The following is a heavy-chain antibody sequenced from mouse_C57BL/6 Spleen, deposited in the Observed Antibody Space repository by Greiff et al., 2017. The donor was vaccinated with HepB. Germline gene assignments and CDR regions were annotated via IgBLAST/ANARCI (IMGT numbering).Heavy chain of an antibody. Sequence: VQLQQSVAELVRPGASVKLSCTASGFNIKNTYMHWVKQRPEQGLEWIGRIDPANGNTKYAPKFQGKATITADTSSNTAYLQLSSLTSEDTAIYYCALITTVVGGNYYAMDYCGQGTSVTVSS. CDR2: IDPANGNT. CDR1: GFNIKNTY. J-gene: IGHJ4*01. CDR3: ALITTVVGGNYYAMDY. D-gene: IGHD1-1*01. V-gene: IGHV14-3*01.